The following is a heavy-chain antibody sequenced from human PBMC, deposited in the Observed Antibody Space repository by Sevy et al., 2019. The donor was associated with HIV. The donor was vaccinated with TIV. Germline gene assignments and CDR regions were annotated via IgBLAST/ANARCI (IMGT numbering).Heavy chain of an antibody. J-gene: IGHJ4*02. CDR2: INSNSGGI. Sequence: ASVKVSCKACGHTFSDYYIQWVRQAPGQGLEGMGWINSNSGGISYAQKFRDRVTMTSDTSIRTAYMERSRLRSDDTAVYYCATQYSYDYWGQGTLVTVSS. V-gene: IGHV1-2*02. CDR1: GHTFSDYY. D-gene: IGHD4-4*01. CDR3: ATQYSYDY.